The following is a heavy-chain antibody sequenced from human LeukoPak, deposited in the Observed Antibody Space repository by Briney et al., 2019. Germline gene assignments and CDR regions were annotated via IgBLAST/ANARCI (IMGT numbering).Heavy chain of an antibody. CDR3: ARSSLSLLLSRFEDYYMDV. CDR2: IIPIFGTA. Sequence: ASVKVSCKASGGTFSSYAISWVRQAPGQGLEWMGGIIPIFGTANYAQKFQGRVTITTDESTSTAYMELGSLRSEDTAVYYCARSSLSLLLSRFEDYYMDVWGKGTTVTVSS. D-gene: IGHD6-6*01. CDR1: GGTFSSYA. V-gene: IGHV1-69*05. J-gene: IGHJ6*03.